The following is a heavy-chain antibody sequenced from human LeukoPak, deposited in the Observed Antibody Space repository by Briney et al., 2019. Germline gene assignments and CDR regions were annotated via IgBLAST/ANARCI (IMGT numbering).Heavy chain of an antibody. J-gene: IGHJ5*02. CDR3: ANTLYVGELLSRFDP. CDR2: ISGSGGST. V-gene: IGHV3-23*01. Sequence: GGSLRLSCAASGFTFSSYAMSWVRQAPGKGLEWVSVISGSGGSTHYADSVKGRFSISRDNSKNTLYLQMNSLRAEDTAIYYCANTLYVGELLSRFDPWGQGTLVTVSS. CDR1: GFTFSSYA. D-gene: IGHD3-10*01.